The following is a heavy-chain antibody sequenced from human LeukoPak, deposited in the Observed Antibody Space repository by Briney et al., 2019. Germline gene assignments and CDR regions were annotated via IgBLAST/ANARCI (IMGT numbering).Heavy chain of an antibody. J-gene: IGHJ1*01. Sequence: GGSLRLSCAASGFTFSRHWMTWVRQAPGKGLEWVASIKQGGSEKYYADAVKGRFTISRDNAESSLYLQVNSLRAEDTAVYYCVRDPRSFHFWGQGTLVTVSS. CDR1: GFTFSRHW. V-gene: IGHV3-7*01. CDR2: IKQGGSEK. CDR3: VRDPRSFHF. D-gene: IGHD3-16*02.